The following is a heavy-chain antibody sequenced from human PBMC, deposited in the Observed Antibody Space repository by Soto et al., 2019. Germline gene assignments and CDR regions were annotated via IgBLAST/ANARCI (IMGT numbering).Heavy chain of an antibody. Sequence: GGSLRLSCTASGFTFSSYAMSWVRQAPGKGLEWVSAISGSGGSTYYADSVKGRFTISRDNSKNTLYLQMNSLRAEDTAVYYCAKDGNPIPYLTGYYRLGWFDPWGQGTLVTVSS. CDR3: AKDGNPIPYLTGYYRLGWFDP. V-gene: IGHV3-23*01. CDR1: GFTFSSYA. D-gene: IGHD3-9*01. J-gene: IGHJ5*02. CDR2: ISGSGGST.